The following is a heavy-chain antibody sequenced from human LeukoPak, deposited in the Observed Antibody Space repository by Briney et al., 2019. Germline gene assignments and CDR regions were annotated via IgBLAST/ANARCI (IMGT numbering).Heavy chain of an antibody. CDR3: ARDLAGDQAENY. CDR1: GFTFSSYA. Sequence: PGGSLRLSCAASGFTFSSYAMHWVRQAPGKGLEWVAVISYDGSNKYYADSVKGRFTISRDNSKNTLYLQMNSLRAEDTAVYYCARDLAGDQAENYWGQGTLVTVSS. V-gene: IGHV3-30*04. CDR2: ISYDGSNK. D-gene: IGHD4-17*01. J-gene: IGHJ4*02.